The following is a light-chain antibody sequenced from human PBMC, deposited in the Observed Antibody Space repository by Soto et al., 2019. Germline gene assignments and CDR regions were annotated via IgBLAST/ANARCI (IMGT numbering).Light chain of an antibody. V-gene: IGLV1-40*01. J-gene: IGLJ2*01. CDR2: DNN. Sequence: QSVLTQPPSVSGAPGQRVTISCTGSSSNIGAGYDVHWYKQLPGTAPKLLIYDNNNRPSGVPDRFSGSKSDTSASLAITGLQAEDEADYYCQPFDTSLSGFLVFGGGTKLTVL. CDR3: QPFDTSLSGFLV. CDR1: SSNIGAGYD.